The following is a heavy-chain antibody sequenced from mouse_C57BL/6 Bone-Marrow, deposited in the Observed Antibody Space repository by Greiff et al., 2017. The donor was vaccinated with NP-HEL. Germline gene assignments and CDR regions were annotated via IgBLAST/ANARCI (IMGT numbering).Heavy chain of an antibody. CDR3: ARVLYGSSYVGYYFDY. J-gene: IGHJ2*01. Sequence: EVMLVESGGDLVKPGGSLKLSCAASGFTFSSYGMSWVRQTPDKRLVWVATISSGGSYTYYPDSVKGRFTISRDNAKNALYLQMSSLKSEDTAMYYCARVLYGSSYVGYYFDYWGQGTTLTVSS. V-gene: IGHV5-6*01. D-gene: IGHD1-1*01. CDR1: GFTFSSYG. CDR2: ISSGGSYT.